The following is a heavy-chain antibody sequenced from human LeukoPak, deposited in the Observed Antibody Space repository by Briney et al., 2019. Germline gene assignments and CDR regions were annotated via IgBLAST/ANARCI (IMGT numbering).Heavy chain of an antibody. V-gene: IGHV3-23*01. J-gene: IGHJ1*01. CDR3: AKGGEQVTWNFPN. CDR1: GFTFRSYG. Sequence: GGSLRLSCAASGFTFRSYGMSWVRQAPGKGLEWVSIISDNGANTYYADSVRGRFTISRDNSQNTLYLQMNSLRAEDTAVYYCAKGGEQVTWNFPNWGQGTLVTVSS. D-gene: IGHD1-7*01. CDR2: ISDNGANT.